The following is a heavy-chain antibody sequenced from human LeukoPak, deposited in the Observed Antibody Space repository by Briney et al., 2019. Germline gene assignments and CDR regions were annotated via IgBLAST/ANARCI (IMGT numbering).Heavy chain of an antibody. J-gene: IGHJ4*03. D-gene: IGHD4-17*01. Sequence: PGGSLRLFCAASGFASSSYWMSWVRQAPGKGLEWVANIKQDGSEKYYVDSVKGRFTISRDKAKNSLYLQMNSLRAEDTAVYYCASHGAYGLGSNWGAGTLYTVSS. CDR2: IKQDGSEK. CDR1: GFASSSYW. V-gene: IGHV3-7*05. CDR3: ASHGAYGLGSN.